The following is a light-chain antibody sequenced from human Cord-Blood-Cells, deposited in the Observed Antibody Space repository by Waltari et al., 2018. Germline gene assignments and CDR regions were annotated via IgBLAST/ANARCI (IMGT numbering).Light chain of an antibody. CDR2: GAS. CDR1: QSVSSN. Sequence: EIVMTPSPATLSVSPGERAPLSCRASQSVSSNLAWYQQKPGQAPRLLIYGASTRATSIPARFSGSGSGTEYTLTISSLQSEDFAVYYCQQYNNWPPLTFGGGTKVEIK. V-gene: IGKV3-15*01. CDR3: QQYNNWPPLT. J-gene: IGKJ4*01.